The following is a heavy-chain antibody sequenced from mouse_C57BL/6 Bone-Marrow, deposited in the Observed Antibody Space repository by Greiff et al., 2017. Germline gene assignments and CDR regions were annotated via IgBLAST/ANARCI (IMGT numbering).Heavy chain of an antibody. CDR2: IHPNSGST. V-gene: IGHV1-64*01. CDR3: ARDGWLLPWFAY. CDR1: GYTFTSYW. Sequence: QVQLQQPGAELVKPGASVKLSCKASGYTFTSYWMHWVKQRPGQGLEWIGMIHPNSGSTNYNEKFKSKATLTVDKSSSTAYMQHSSLTSEDSAVYYCARDGWLLPWFAYWGQGTLVTVSA. J-gene: IGHJ3*01. D-gene: IGHD2-3*01.